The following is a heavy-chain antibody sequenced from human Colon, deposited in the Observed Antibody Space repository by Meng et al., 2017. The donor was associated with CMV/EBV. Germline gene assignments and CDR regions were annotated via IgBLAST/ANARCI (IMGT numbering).Heavy chain of an antibody. Sequence: GGSLRLSCGGSGFTFSSFEMNWVRQAPGKGLEWVAFISSRGDTTYYADSVKGRFTISRDNAKKSLYLQMNSLRAEDTAVYYCAREFWSGYIGYYYYGIDAWGQGTTVTVS. CDR3: AREFWSGYIGYYYYGIDA. D-gene: IGHD3-3*01. CDR1: GFTFSSFE. CDR2: ISSRGDTT. V-gene: IGHV3-48*03. J-gene: IGHJ6*02.